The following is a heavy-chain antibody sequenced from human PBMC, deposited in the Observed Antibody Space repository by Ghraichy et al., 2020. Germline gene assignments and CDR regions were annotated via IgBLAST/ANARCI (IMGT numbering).Heavy chain of an antibody. D-gene: IGHD2-8*01. CDR3: AGAFHSTKYCTNDVCYSDDAFDI. V-gene: IGHV1-69*13. J-gene: IGHJ3*02. Sequence: SVKVSCKASGGTFSSFAISWVREAPGQGLEWMGGIIPILDTTNHAQKFQGRVTITAAESTSTAYMELSSLRSEDTAMYYCAGAFHSTKYCTNDVCYSDDAFDIWGHGTMVTVSS. CDR1: GGTFSSFA. CDR2: IIPILDTT.